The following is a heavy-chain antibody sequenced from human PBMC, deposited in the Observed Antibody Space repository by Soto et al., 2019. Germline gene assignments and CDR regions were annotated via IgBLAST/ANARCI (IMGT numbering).Heavy chain of an antibody. J-gene: IGHJ5*02. D-gene: IGHD3-22*01. CDR3: ARQVVVITSAGMMAHNWFDP. CDR2: ISAYNGNT. CDR1: GYTFTSYG. Sequence: KDARASVKVSCKASGYTFTSYGISWVRQAPGQGLEWMGWISAYNGNTNYAQKLQGRVTMTTDTSTSTAYMELRSLRSDDTAVYYCARQVVVITSAGMMAHNWFDPWGQGTLVTVSS. V-gene: IGHV1-18*01.